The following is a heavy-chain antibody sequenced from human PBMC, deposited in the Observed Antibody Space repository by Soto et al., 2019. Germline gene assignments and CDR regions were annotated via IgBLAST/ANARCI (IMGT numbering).Heavy chain of an antibody. CDR3: ARDLAWDAFDI. CDR2: ISSSSSYI. Sequence: GGSLRLSCAASGFTFSSYSMNWVRQAPGKGLEWVSSISSSSSYIYYADSVKGRFTISRDNAKNSLYLQMNSLRAEDTAVYYCARDLAWDAFDIWGQGTMVTVSS. V-gene: IGHV3-21*01. CDR1: GFTFSSYS. J-gene: IGHJ3*02.